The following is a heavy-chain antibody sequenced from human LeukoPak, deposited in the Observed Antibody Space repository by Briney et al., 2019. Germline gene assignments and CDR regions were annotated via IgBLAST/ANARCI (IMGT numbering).Heavy chain of an antibody. Sequence: GGSLRLSCAASGFTFSSYGMHWVRQAPGKGLEWVAVISYDGSNKYYADSVRGRFTISRDNSKNTLYLQMNSLRAEDTAVYYCAKDSSSIVVVPAAILDWGQGTLVTVSS. CDR2: ISYDGSNK. D-gene: IGHD2-2*01. CDR1: GFTFSSYG. CDR3: AKDSSSIVVVPAAILD. V-gene: IGHV3-30*18. J-gene: IGHJ4*02.